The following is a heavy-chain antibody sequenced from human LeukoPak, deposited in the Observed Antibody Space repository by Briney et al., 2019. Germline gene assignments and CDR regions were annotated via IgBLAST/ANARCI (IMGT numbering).Heavy chain of an antibody. CDR1: GFIFSAYW. CDR2: INDDGTTT. V-gene: IGHV3-74*01. CDR3: ARDWGVWAFDI. Sequence: GGSLRLSCAASGFIFSAYWMLWVRQVPGKGLVWVSRINDDGTTTNYADSVKGRFTISRDNAKNTLYLQMSSLRAEDTAIYYCARDWGVWAFDIWGQGTMVTVSS. J-gene: IGHJ3*02. D-gene: IGHD2-8*01.